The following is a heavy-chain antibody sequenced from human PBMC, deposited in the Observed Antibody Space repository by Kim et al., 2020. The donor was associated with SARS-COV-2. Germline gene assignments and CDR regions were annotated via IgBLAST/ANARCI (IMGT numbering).Heavy chain of an antibody. V-gene: IGHV4-34*01. J-gene: IGHJ4*02. Sequence: NYNPSLKSRVTISVDTSENQFSLKLSSVTAADTAVYYCATRGQWLAKFDYWGQGTLVTVSS. D-gene: IGHD6-19*01. CDR3: ATRGQWLAKFDY.